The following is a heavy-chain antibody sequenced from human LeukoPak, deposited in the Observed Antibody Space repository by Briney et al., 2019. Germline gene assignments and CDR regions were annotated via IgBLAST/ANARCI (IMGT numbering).Heavy chain of an antibody. D-gene: IGHD3-22*01. CDR1: GFTFSSYW. J-gene: IGHJ4*02. CDR2: ISSDGSST. Sequence: PGGSLRLSCAASGFTFSSYWMHWVRHAPGKGLVWVSRISSDGSSTSYADSVKGRFTISRDNAKKRLYLQMNSLRAEDTAVYFCASGYYYNSLGDYWGQGTLVTVSS. CDR3: ASGYYYNSLGDY. V-gene: IGHV3-74*01.